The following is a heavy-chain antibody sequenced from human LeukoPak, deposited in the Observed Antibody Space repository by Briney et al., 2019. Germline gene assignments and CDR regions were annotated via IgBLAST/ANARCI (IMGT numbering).Heavy chain of an antibody. CDR1: GFTFSTST. CDR3: ASGRNWFDP. Sequence: GGSLRLSCEASGFTFSTSTMHWVRQAPGKGLEWVANIKQDGSEKYYVDSVKGRFTISRDNAKNSLYLQMNSLRAEDTAVYYCASGRNWFDPWGQGTLVTVSS. V-gene: IGHV3-7*01. J-gene: IGHJ5*02. CDR2: IKQDGSEK.